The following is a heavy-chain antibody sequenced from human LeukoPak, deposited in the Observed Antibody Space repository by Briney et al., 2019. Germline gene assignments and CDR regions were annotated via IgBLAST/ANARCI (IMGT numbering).Heavy chain of an antibody. Sequence: SQTLSLTCTVSGGSISSGGYYWSWIRQHPGKGLEWIGYIYYNGSTYYNPSLKSRVTISVDTSKNQFSLKLSSVTAADTAVYYCARGRGYYYDSSGYYYIDYWGQGTLVTVSS. CDR3: ARGRGYYYDSSGYYYIDY. CDR1: GGSISSGGYY. V-gene: IGHV4-31*03. CDR2: IYYNGST. D-gene: IGHD3-22*01. J-gene: IGHJ4*02.